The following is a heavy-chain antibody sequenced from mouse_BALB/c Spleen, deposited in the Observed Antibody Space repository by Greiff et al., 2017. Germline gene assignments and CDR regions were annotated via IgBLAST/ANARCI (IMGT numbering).Heavy chain of an antibody. V-gene: IGHV1-5*01. CDR2: IYPGNSDT. J-gene: IGHJ3*01. D-gene: IGHD4-1*02. CDR3: TINWDPSWFAY. Sequence: VQLQQSGTVLARPGASVKMSCKASGYTFTSYWMHWVKQRPGQGLEWIGAIYPGNSDTSYNQKFKGKAKLTAVTSTSTAYMELSSLTNEDSAVYYCTINWDPSWFAYWGQGTLVTVSA. CDR1: GYTFTSYW.